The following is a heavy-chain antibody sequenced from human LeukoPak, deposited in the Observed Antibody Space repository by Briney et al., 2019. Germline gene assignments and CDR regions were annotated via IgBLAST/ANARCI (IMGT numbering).Heavy chain of an antibody. CDR1: GGSISSYY. CDR2: IYYSGST. Sequence: PSETLSLTCTVSGGSISSYYWSWIRQPPGKGLDWIGYIYYSGSTNYNPSLKNRVTISVDTSKNQFSLKLSSVTAADTAMYYCARGIAVSRGFYFDYWGQGTLVTVSS. CDR3: ARGIAVSRGFYFDY. J-gene: IGHJ4*02. D-gene: IGHD6-19*01. V-gene: IGHV4-59*12.